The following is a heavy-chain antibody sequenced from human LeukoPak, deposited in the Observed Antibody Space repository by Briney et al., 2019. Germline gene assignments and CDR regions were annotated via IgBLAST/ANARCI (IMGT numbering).Heavy chain of an antibody. CDR3: ARTNPVYGDYDY. CDR1: AFTVSSNY. Sequence: PGGSLRLACAASAFTVSSNYMSWVRHAHGKGLEWVSVIYPDGSTYHADSVKGRFTISRDNSKNTLFLQMNTLRADDTAVYHCARTNPVYGDYDYWGQGTLVTVSS. CDR2: IYPDGST. J-gene: IGHJ4*02. V-gene: IGHV3-53*01. D-gene: IGHD4-17*01.